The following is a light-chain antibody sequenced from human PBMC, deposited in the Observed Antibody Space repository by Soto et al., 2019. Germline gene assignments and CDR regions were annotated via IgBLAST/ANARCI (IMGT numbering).Light chain of an antibody. V-gene: IGLV2-23*01. CDR1: SSDVGTYNL. J-gene: IGLJ2*01. Sequence: QSALTQPASVSGSPGQSITISCTGTSSDVGTYNLVSWYQQHPGKAPKLMIYEGSKRPSGVSDRFSGSKSRNTASLTISGLQAEDEADYYCSSYAGSSTSDVVFGGGTQLTVL. CDR2: EGS. CDR3: SSYAGSSTSDVV.